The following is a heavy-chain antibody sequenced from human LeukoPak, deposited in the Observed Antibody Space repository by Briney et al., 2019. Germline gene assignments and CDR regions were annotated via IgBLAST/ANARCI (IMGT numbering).Heavy chain of an antibody. Sequence: SETLSLTCAAYGGSFSGYYWSWIRQPPGKGLEWIGEINHSGSTNYNPSLKSRVTISVDTSKNQFSLKLSSVTAADTAVYYCARGNTRHKWYSNSTPGYYYGMDVWGQGTTVTVSS. CDR1: GGSFSGYY. J-gene: IGHJ6*02. CDR3: ARGNTRHKWYSNSTPGYYYGMDV. V-gene: IGHV4-34*01. D-gene: IGHD6-6*01. CDR2: INHSGST.